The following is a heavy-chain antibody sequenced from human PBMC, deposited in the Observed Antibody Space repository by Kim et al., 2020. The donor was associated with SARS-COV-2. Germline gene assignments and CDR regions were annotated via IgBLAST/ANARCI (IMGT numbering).Heavy chain of an antibody. D-gene: IGHD3-10*01. CDR2: IYYSGST. CDR1: GGSISSSSYY. J-gene: IGHJ3*02. CDR3: ARLWYYGSGSYPAFDI. Sequence: SETLSLTCTVSGGSISSSSYYWGWIRQPPGKGLEWIGSIYYSGSTYYNPSLKSRVTISVDTSKNQFSLKLSSVTAADTAVYYCARLWYYGSGSYPAFDIWGQGTMVTVSS. V-gene: IGHV4-39*01.